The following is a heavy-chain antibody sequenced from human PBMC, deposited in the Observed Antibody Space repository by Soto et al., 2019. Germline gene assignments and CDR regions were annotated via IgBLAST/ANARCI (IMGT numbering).Heavy chain of an antibody. J-gene: IGHJ5*02. CDR1: GGSISCGDYY. D-gene: IGHD3-3*01. CDR3: ARTYSDNYDFWSGYFMWFDP. CDR2: IYYSGST. V-gene: IGHV4-30-4*01. Sequence: PSETLSLTCTVSGGSISCGDYYWSWIRQPPGKGLEWIGYIYYSGSTYYNPSLKSRVTISVDTSKNQFSLKLSSVTAADTAVYYCARTYSDNYDFWSGYFMWFDPWGQGTLVTVSS.